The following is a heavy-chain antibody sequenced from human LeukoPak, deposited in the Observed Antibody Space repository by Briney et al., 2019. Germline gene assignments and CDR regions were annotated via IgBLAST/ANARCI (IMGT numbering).Heavy chain of an antibody. J-gene: IGHJ4*02. V-gene: IGHV3-30*02. D-gene: IGHD3-10*01. CDR2: IRYDGSKK. CDR1: GFTFSSYG. CDR3: AKDYNRAYYYGSGFDY. Sequence: GGSLRLSCAASGFTFSSYGMNRVRQAPGKGLEWVAFIRYDGSKKYSADSVKGRFTISRDNSKNTLYLQMNSLRAEDTAVYYCAKDYNRAYYYGSGFDYWGQGTLVTVSS.